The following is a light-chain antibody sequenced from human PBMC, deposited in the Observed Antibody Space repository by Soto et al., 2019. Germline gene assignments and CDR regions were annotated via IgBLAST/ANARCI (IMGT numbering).Light chain of an antibody. J-gene: IGLJ1*01. CDR1: SSVVGRYNY. CDR2: DVT. CDR3: CSYAGSYTHV. Sequence: QPVLTQPRSVSGSPGQSVTISCTGTSSVVGRYNYVSWYQQHPGKAPKLIIYDVTKRPSGVPDRFSGSKSGNTASLTISGLQAEDEADYYCCSYAGSYTHVFGTGTKLTVL. V-gene: IGLV2-11*01.